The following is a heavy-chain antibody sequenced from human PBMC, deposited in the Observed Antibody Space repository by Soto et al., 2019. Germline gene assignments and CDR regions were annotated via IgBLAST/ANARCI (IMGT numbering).Heavy chain of an antibody. CDR3: ARDLVEQPSIAATYYFDY. J-gene: IGHJ4*02. D-gene: IGHD6-6*01. V-gene: IGHV1-69*13. CDR1: GGTFSSYA. CDR2: IIPIFGTA. Sequence: GASVKVSCKASGGTFSSYAISWVRQAPGQGLEWMGGIIPIFGTANYAQKFQGRVTITADESTSTAYMELSSLRSEDTAVYYCARDLVEQPSIAATYYFDYWGQGTQVTVSS.